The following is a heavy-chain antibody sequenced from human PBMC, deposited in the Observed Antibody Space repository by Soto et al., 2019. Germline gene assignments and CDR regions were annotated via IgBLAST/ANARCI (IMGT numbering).Heavy chain of an antibody. CDR2: INPNSGGT. V-gene: IGHV1-2*02. J-gene: IGHJ5*02. Sequence: ASVKVSCKASGYTFTGYYMHWVRQAPGQGLEWMGWINPNSGGTNYAQKFQGRVTMSVDTSKNQFSLKLSSVTAADTAVYYCARGRGTPLRYSSSSRDWFDPWGQGTLVTVSS. CDR1: GYTFTGYY. CDR3: ARGRGTPLRYSSSSRDWFDP. D-gene: IGHD6-6*01.